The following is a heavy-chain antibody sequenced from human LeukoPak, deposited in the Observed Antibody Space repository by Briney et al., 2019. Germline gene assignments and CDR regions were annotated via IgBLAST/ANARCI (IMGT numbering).Heavy chain of an antibody. J-gene: IGHJ4*02. CDR2: ISGSGGST. CDR3: AKAIGSYLVSYYFDY. V-gene: IGHV3-23*01. CDR1: GFTFSSYA. D-gene: IGHD1-26*01. Sequence: PGGSLRLSCAASGFTFSSYAMSWVRQAPGKGLEWVSAISGSGGSTYYADSVKGRFTISRDNSKNTLYLQMNSLRAEDTAVYYCAKAIGSYLVSYYFDYWGQGTLVTVSS.